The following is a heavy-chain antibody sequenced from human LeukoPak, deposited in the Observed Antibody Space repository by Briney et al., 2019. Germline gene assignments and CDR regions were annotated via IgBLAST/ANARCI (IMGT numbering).Heavy chain of an antibody. CDR1: GFTFSRFW. CDR2: TKEDGSEK. CDR3: ASGSEYSSSSYRPFDY. V-gene: IGHV3-7*01. D-gene: IGHD6-6*01. J-gene: IGHJ4*02. Sequence: GGSLRLSCAASGFTFSRFWMSWVRQAPGKGLEWVANTKEDGSEKNYLDSVKGRFTVSRDNAKNSLYLQMNSLRAEDTAVYYCASGSEYSSSSYRPFDYWGQGTLVTVSS.